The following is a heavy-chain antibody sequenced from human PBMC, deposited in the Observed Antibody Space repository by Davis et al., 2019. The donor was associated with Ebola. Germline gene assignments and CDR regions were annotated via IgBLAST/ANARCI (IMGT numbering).Heavy chain of an antibody. Sequence: SGPTLVKPTETLTLTCTFSGPSLRTRGVCVSWVRQPPGKALEWLALIDWDDGKHYSTSLKTRLTISKDTSKNQVVLTMTNMDPADTATYYCAQIPRSSWYPDYYYGMDVWGQGTTVAVSS. D-gene: IGHD6-13*01. V-gene: IGHV2-70*19. CDR3: AQIPRSSWYPDYYYGMDV. CDR1: GPSLRTRGVC. CDR2: IDWDDGK. J-gene: IGHJ6*02.